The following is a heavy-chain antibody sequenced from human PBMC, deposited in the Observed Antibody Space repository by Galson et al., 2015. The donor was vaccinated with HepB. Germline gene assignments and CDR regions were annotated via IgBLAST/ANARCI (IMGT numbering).Heavy chain of an antibody. J-gene: IGHJ4*02. CDR2: ISLSSSST. D-gene: IGHD1-26*01. CDR3: ARGEWEAFDY. Sequence: SLRLSCAASGSTFSSYSFNWVRQAPGKGLEWLSYISLSSSSTYYADSLKGRFTISRDDAKNSLYLQMNSLRVEDTAVYYCARGEWEAFDYWGQGTLVTVSS. CDR1: GSTFSSYS. V-gene: IGHV3-48*01.